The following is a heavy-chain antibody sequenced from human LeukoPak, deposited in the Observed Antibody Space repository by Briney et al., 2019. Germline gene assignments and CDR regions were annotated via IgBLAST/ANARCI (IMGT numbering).Heavy chain of an antibody. J-gene: IGHJ6*02. Sequence: GGSLRLSCAASGFTFSSYAMHWVRQAPGKGLEWVAVISYDGSNKYYADSVKGRFTISRDNSKNTLYLQMNSLRAEDTAVYYCAREWWWDIVVVPAAKAQDGMDVWGQGTTVTVSS. D-gene: IGHD2-2*01. CDR2: ISYDGSNK. V-gene: IGHV3-30-3*01. CDR3: AREWWWDIVVVPAAKAQDGMDV. CDR1: GFTFSSYA.